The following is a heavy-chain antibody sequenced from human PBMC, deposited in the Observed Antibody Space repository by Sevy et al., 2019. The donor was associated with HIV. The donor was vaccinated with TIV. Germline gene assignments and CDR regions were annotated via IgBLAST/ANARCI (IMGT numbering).Heavy chain of an antibody. CDR1: GGSISSYY. V-gene: IGHV4-4*07. CDR2: IYTSGST. Sequence: SETLSITCTVSGGSISSYYWSWIRQPAGKGLEWIGRIYTSGSTNYNPSLKSRVTMSVDTSKNQFSLKLSSVTAADTAVYYCARSKEEYYYDSSGPEDAFDIWGQGTMVTVSS. CDR3: ARSKEEYYYDSSGPEDAFDI. J-gene: IGHJ3*02. D-gene: IGHD3-22*01.